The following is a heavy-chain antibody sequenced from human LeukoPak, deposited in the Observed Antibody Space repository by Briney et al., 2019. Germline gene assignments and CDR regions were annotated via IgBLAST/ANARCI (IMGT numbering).Heavy chain of an antibody. V-gene: IGHV1-2*06. CDR3: ARVLLWFGETSENWFDP. CDR2: INPNNGGT. CDR1: GYTSTGYY. D-gene: IGHD3-10*01. Sequence: GASVKVSCKASGYTSTGYYMHWVRQAPGQGLEWMGRINPNNGGTNYAQKFQGRVTMTRDTSISTAYMELSRLRSDDTAVYYCARVLLWFGETSENWFDPWGQGTLVTVSS. J-gene: IGHJ5*02.